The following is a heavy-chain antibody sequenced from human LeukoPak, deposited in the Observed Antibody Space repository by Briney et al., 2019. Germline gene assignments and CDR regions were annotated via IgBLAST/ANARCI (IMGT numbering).Heavy chain of an antibody. Sequence: SETLSLTCTVSGGSISSYYWSWIRQPPGKGLEWIGYIYYSGSTNYNPSLKSRVTISVDTSKNQFSLKLSSVTAADTAVYYCARESDFWSGYFFDYWGQGTLVTVSS. J-gene: IGHJ4*02. V-gene: IGHV4-59*01. CDR3: ARESDFWSGYFFDY. D-gene: IGHD3-3*01. CDR1: GGSISSYY. CDR2: IYYSGST.